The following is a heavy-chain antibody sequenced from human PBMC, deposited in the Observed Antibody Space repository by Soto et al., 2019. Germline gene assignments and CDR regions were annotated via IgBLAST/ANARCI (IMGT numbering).Heavy chain of an antibody. V-gene: IGHV1-2*02. Sequence: SCEASGYMDTAYYVDGVGQVPGQGLEWMGWINPNTGGTNYAQRFEGRVTMTRDTSISTAYMELSRLTSDDTAIYFCARLRPRREFDPWGKGTLVTVSS. CDR1: GYMDTAYY. CDR2: INPNTGGT. J-gene: IGHJ5*02. CDR3: ARLRPRREFDP.